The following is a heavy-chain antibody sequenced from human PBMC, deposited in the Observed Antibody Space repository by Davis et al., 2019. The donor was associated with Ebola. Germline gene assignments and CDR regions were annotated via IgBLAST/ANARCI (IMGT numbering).Heavy chain of an antibody. V-gene: IGHV3-9*03. CDR1: GFTFDDYA. CDR3: ARDLDSSGMDAFDI. J-gene: IGHJ3*02. Sequence: SLKISCAASGFTFDDYAMHWVRQAPGKGLEWVSGISWNSGSIGYADSVKGRFTISRDNAKNSLYLQMNSLRAEDMALYYCARDLDSSGMDAFDIWGQGTMVTVSS. D-gene: IGHD6-25*01. CDR2: ISWNSGSI.